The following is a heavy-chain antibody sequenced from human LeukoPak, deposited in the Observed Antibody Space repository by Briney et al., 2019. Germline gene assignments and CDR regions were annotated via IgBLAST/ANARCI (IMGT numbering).Heavy chain of an antibody. D-gene: IGHD3-22*01. V-gene: IGHV3-30*18. CDR2: ISYDGSNT. J-gene: IGHJ6*02. CDR1: GFSFSTYG. CDR3: AKSTAYSTSMIVVIKPMDA. Sequence: PGGSLRLSCAASGFSFSTYGLHWVRQAPGKGLEWVAVISYDGSNTYYTDSVRGRFTISRDNSKNTLYLQMNSLRPEDTAVYYCAKSTAYSTSMIVVIKPMDAWGQGTTVTVSS.